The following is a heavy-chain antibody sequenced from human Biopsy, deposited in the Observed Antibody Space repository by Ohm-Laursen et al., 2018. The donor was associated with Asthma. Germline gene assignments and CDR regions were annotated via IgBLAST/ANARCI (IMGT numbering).Heavy chain of an antibody. J-gene: IGHJ4*02. CDR2: ISYDGSNK. Sequence: SLRLSCAASGFTFSSYGMHWVRQAPGKGLEWVAVISYDGSNKYYADSVKGRFTISRDNSKNTLYLQMNSLRAEDTAVYYCASQSSGTDFWSGYYYFDYWGQGTLVTVSS. V-gene: IGHV3-30*03. D-gene: IGHD3-3*01. CDR1: GFTFSSYG. CDR3: ASQSSGTDFWSGYYYFDY.